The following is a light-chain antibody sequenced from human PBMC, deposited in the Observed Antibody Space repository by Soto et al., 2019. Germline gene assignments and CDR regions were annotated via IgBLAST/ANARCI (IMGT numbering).Light chain of an antibody. CDR1: QSINTW. V-gene: IGKV1-5*03. CDR2: KAS. Sequence: DIQMTQSPSTLSASVGDRVTITCRASQSINTWLAWYQQKPGKAPKLLIYKASSLQSGVPSRFSGSGSGTEFTLTISSLQPDDFASYYCQQYNTYSRAFGQRTKVEIK. J-gene: IGKJ1*01. CDR3: QQYNTYSRA.